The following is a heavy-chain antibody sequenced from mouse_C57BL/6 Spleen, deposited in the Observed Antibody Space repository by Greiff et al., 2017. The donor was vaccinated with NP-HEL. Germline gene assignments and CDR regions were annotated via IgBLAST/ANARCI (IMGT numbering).Heavy chain of an antibody. CDR1: GYTFTDYY. J-gene: IGHJ4*01. D-gene: IGHD2-4*01. CDR3: ARQRLRNYAMDY. CDR2: INPYNGGT. V-gene: IGHV1-19*01. Sequence: VQLQQSGPVLVKPGASVKMSCKASGYTFTDYYMNWVKQSHGKSLEWIGVINPYNGGTSYNQKFKGKATLTVDKSSSTAYMELNSLTSEDSAVYYCARQRLRNYAMDYWGQGTSVTVSS.